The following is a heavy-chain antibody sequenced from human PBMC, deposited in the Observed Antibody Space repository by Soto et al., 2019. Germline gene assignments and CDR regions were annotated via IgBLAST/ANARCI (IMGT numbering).Heavy chain of an antibody. D-gene: IGHD3-10*01. J-gene: IGHJ6*02. Sequence: ASVKVSCKASGYTFTSYGISWVRQAPGQGLEWMGWISAYNGNTNYAQKLQGRVTMTTDTSTSTAYMELRSLRSDDTAVYYCARGDGSGTYYYYYYGMDVWGQGTTVTVSS. CDR2: ISAYNGNT. V-gene: IGHV1-18*01. CDR1: GYTFTSYG. CDR3: ARGDGSGTYYYYYYGMDV.